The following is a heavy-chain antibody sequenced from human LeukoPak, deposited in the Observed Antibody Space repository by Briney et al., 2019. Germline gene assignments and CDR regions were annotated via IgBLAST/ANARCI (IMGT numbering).Heavy chain of an antibody. CDR1: GGSISSSYYY. V-gene: IGHV4-39*02. J-gene: IGHJ6*02. Sequence: PSETLFLTCTVSGGSISSSYYYWGWIRQPPGTGLEWIGSIYYSGSTYHNPSLKSRVTISVDTSKNQFSLKLSSVTAADTAVYYCARDFGCSSTSCPLEYYYYGMDVWGQGTTVTVSS. D-gene: IGHD2-2*01. CDR2: IYYSGST. CDR3: ARDFGCSSTSCPLEYYYYGMDV.